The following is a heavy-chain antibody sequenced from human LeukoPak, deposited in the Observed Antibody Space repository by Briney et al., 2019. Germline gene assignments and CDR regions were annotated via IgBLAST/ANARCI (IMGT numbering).Heavy chain of an antibody. CDR3: ARGGYTGSYFDNWFDH. J-gene: IGHJ5*02. CDR1: KFTFSTYA. Sequence: GGSLRLSYAASKFTFSTYATYWVRQTTGNGLEWVSPIGAAGDPYYPGSVKGRFTISRDNAKNTLYLQMKSLRAEDTAVYYCARGGYTGSYFDNWFDHWGQGTLVTVSS. V-gene: IGHV3-13*05. CDR2: IGAAGDP. D-gene: IGHD1-26*01.